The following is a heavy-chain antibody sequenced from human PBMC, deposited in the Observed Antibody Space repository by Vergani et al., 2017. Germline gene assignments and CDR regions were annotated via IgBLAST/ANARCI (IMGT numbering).Heavy chain of an antibody. D-gene: IGHD6-13*01. CDR2: INHSGST. Sequence: QVKLQQWGAGLLKPSETLSLTCAVYGGSFSGYYWSWIRQPPGKGLEWIGEINHSGSTNYNPSLKSRVTISVDTSKNQFSLKLSSVTAADTAVYYCARDGASSSWSAFDYWGQGTLVTVSS. V-gene: IGHV4-34*01. CDR1: GGSFSGYY. J-gene: IGHJ4*02. CDR3: ARDGASSSWSAFDY.